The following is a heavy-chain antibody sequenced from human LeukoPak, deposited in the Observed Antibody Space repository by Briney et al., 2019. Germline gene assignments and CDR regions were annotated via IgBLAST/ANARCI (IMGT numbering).Heavy chain of an antibody. V-gene: IGHV4-34*01. Sequence: SETLSLTCAVYGGSFSGYYWSWIRQPPGKGLEWIGEINHSGSTHYNPSLKSRVTISVDTSKNQFSLKLSSVTAADTAVYYCARYSSSSPYYSGMDVWGQGTTVTVSS. CDR2: INHSGST. D-gene: IGHD6-6*01. CDR1: GGSFSGYY. J-gene: IGHJ6*02. CDR3: ARYSSSSPYYSGMDV.